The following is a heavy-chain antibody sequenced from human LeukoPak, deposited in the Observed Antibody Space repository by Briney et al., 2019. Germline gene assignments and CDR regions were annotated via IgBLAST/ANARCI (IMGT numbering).Heavy chain of an antibody. V-gene: IGHV3-30-3*01. Sequence: PGGALRLSCAASGFTFSSYAMQWVRQAPGKGLERVAVISYDGSNKYYADSVKGRVTISTDNSKNTLYLHMNSLRAEDTAVYYCARDRDDSWGQGPLVTVSS. CDR1: GFTFSSYA. D-gene: IGHD3-10*01. CDR2: ISYDGSNK. CDR3: ARDRDDS. J-gene: IGHJ5*01.